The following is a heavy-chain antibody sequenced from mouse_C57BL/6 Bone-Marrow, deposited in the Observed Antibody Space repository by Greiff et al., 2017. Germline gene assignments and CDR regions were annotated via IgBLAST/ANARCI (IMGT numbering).Heavy chain of an antibody. V-gene: IGHV5-17*01. CDR1: GFTFSDYG. D-gene: IGHD3-3*01. J-gene: IGHJ3*01. Sequence: EVQLVESGGGLVKPGGSLKLSCAASGFTFSDYGMHWVRQAPEKGLEWVAYISSGSSTIYYADTVKGRFTISRDNAKNTLFLQMTSLRSEDAATYYCARRSCGRAWFAYWGQGTLVTVSA. CDR2: ISSGSSTI. CDR3: ARRSCGRAWFAY.